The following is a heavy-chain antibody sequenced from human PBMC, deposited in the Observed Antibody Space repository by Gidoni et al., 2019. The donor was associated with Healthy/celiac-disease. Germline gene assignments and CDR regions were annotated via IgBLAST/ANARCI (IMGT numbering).Heavy chain of an antibody. Sequence: SGISWNSGSIGYADSVKGRFTISRDNAKNSLYLQMNSLRAEDTALYYCAKDRHYDSSGYYHNWYFDLWGRGTLVTVSS. V-gene: IGHV3-9*01. D-gene: IGHD3-22*01. CDR3: AKDRHYDSSGYYHNWYFDL. CDR2: ISWNSGSI. J-gene: IGHJ2*01.